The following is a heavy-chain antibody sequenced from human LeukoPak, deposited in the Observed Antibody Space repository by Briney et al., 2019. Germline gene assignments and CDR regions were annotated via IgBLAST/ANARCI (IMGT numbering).Heavy chain of an antibody. CDR2: INPSGGST. Sequence: ASVKVSCKASGYTFTSYYIHWVRQAPGQGLEWMGIINPSGGSTSYAQKFQGRVTLTEDTSTDTVYMELSSLRSEDTAVYYCATWPYSSNSYWGQGTLVTVSS. D-gene: IGHD6-13*01. CDR1: GYTFTSYY. V-gene: IGHV1-46*01. J-gene: IGHJ4*02. CDR3: ATWPYSSNSY.